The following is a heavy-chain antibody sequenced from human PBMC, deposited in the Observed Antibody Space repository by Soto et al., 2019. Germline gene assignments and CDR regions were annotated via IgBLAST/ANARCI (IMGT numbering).Heavy chain of an antibody. CDR3: ARGGCSGGSCYGDYFDY. D-gene: IGHD2-15*01. J-gene: IGHJ4*02. Sequence: GGSLRLSCAASGFTFSSYAMHWVRQAPGKGLEWVAVISYDGSNKYYADSVKGRFTISRDNSKNTLYLQINSLRAEDTAVYYCARGGCSGGSCYGDYFDYWGQGTLVTVSS. V-gene: IGHV3-30-3*01. CDR2: ISYDGSNK. CDR1: GFTFSSYA.